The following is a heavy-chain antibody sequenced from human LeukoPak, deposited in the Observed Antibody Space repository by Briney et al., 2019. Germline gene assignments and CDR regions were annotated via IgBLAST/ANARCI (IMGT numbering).Heavy chain of an antibody. CDR3: ARDPTMVRGYNWFDP. V-gene: IGHV1-2*02. CDR2: INPNSGGT. CDR1: GYTFTAYY. Sequence: GASVKVSCKASGYTFTAYYMHWVRQAPGQGLEWMGWINPNSGGTNYAQKFQGRVTMTRDTSISTAYMELSRLRSDDTAVYYCARDPTMVRGYNWFDPWGQGTLVTVSS. D-gene: IGHD3-10*01. J-gene: IGHJ5*02.